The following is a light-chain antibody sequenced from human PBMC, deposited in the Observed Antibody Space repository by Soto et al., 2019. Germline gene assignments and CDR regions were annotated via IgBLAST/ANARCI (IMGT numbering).Light chain of an antibody. CDR2: TAS. CDR1: QGFTTG. Sequence: DIQRPQLPFSVLAPVGDRVTITCRASQGFTTGLAGNHQKPGKPPKRLIYTASILQSGVPSRFSGSGSGTDFTLTISSLQPEDFATYYCQQANSFPFTFGPGTKVDIK. CDR3: QQANSFPFT. V-gene: IGKV1-12*01. J-gene: IGKJ3*01.